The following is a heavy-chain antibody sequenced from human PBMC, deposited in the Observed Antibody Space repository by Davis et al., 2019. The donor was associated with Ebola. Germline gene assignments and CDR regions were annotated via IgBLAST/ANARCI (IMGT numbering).Heavy chain of an antibody. CDR1: GGSISSRSYY. Sequence: SETLSLTCTVSGGSISSRSYYWAWIRQPPGKGLEWIGSLYYTGSTYNNPSLKSRVTISVDMSKNQFSLQLSSVTAADTAVYYCARTRPPAYYYGMDVWGQGTTVTVSS. J-gene: IGHJ6*02. D-gene: IGHD1-14*01. V-gene: IGHV4-39*01. CDR3: ARTRPPAYYYGMDV. CDR2: LYYTGST.